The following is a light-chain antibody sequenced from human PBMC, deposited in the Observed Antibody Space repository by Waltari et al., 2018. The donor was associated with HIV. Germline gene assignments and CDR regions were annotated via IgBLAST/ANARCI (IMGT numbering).Light chain of an antibody. CDR3: QSSYTNNQV. J-gene: IGLJ3*02. Sequence: NFMLTQPHSVSESPGKTVTISCTRSSGSLASNYVQWYQQRPGSAPTAVIYEHNQRASGVPDRFSGSVDSSSNSASLTISGLKTEDEADYYCQSSYTNNQVFGGGTKLTVL. CDR1: SGSLASNY. V-gene: IGLV6-57*03. CDR2: EHN.